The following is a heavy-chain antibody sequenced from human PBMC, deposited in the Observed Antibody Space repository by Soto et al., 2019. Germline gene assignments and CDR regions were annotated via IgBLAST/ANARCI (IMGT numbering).Heavy chain of an antibody. CDR2: INAGNGNT. CDR1: GYTFTSYA. Sequence: VASVKVSCKASGYTFTSYAMHWVRQAPGQRLEWMGWINAGNGNTKYSQKFQGRVTITRDTSASTAYMELSSLRSEDTAVYYCARDFPPYSGSYPASVDYWGQGTLVTASS. D-gene: IGHD1-26*01. V-gene: IGHV1-3*01. J-gene: IGHJ4*02. CDR3: ARDFPPYSGSYPASVDY.